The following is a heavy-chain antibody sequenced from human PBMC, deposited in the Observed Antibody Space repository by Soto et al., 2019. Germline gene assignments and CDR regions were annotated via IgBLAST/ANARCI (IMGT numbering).Heavy chain of an antibody. Sequence: GESLKISCKGSGYSFSNYWIGWVRQMPGKGLEWMGIIYPGDSDTRYSPSFQGQVTISADKSIRTANLQWSSLKASDTAMYYCARSHNGYDYFDYRGQRTPVTVSS. J-gene: IGHJ4*02. V-gene: IGHV5-51*01. CDR1: GYSFSNYW. D-gene: IGHD5-12*01. CDR2: IYPGDSDT. CDR3: ARSHNGYDYFDY.